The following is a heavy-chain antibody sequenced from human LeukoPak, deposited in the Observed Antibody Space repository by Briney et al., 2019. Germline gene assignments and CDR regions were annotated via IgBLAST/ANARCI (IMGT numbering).Heavy chain of an antibody. CDR3: AADPTSIFPGIVADNGMGV. V-gene: IGHV1-24*01. D-gene: IGHD1-26*01. CDR1: RYTLTELS. CDR2: FDPEDGET. Sequence: ASVKVSCKVSRYTLTELSIHWVRQAPGKGLEWMGSFDPEDGETIYAQKFQGRVTMTEDTSTDTAYRELSSLRFEDTAVYYCAADPTSIFPGIVADNGMGVWGQGTTVTVSS. J-gene: IGHJ6*02.